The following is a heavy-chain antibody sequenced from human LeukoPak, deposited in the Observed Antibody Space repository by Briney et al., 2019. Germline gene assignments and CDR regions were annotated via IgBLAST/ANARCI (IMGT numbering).Heavy chain of an antibody. Sequence: SETLSLTCAVYGESLSKYYWTWIRQSPGKGLEWIGEINHRGSINLNPSLKSRVTLSVDTSKHQFSLKLTSMTAADAAVYYCASSVGSTDYWGQGTLVTVSS. CDR1: GESLSKYY. D-gene: IGHD1-26*01. CDR2: INHRGSI. CDR3: ASSVGSTDY. V-gene: IGHV4-34*01. J-gene: IGHJ4*02.